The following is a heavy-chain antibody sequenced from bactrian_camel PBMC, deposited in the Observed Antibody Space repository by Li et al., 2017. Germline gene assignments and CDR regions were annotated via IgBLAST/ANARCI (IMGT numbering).Heavy chain of an antibody. CDR3: AAGDPGNVY. J-gene: IGHJ4*01. CDR2: ISWSDEST. V-gene: IGHV3S40*01. CDR1: ALTFNRDA. Sequence: VQLVESGGYLVQPGESLTLSCALSALTFNRDAMMWVRQAPGKGLQWVSAISWSDESTHYADPVKGQFTISRDNAKNTVYLEMNSLKSEDTAVYYCAAGDPGNVYWGQGTQVTVS.